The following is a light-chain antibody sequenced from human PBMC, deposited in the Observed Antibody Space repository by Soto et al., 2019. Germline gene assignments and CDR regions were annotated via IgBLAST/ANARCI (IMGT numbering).Light chain of an antibody. V-gene: IGKV1-5*03. J-gene: IGKJ1*01. Sequence: DIPMTQSPSTLSASVGDRVTITCRASQSVSSWLAWYQQKPGKAPKLLIYRASNLESGVPSRFSGSGSGPEFTLTISSLQPDDFATYYCHQYNSYSWTFGQGTKVEIK. CDR1: QSVSSW. CDR3: HQYNSYSWT. CDR2: RAS.